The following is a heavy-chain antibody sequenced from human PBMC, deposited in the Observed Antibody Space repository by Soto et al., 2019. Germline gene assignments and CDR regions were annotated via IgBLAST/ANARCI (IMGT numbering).Heavy chain of an antibody. CDR1: GFTFSSYA. CDR3: ASRSSGWYFDY. D-gene: IGHD6-19*01. CDR2: ISGSGGST. V-gene: IGHV3-23*01. Sequence: EVQLLESGGGLVQPGGSLRLSCAASGFTFSSYAMNWVRQAPGKGLEWVAVISGSGGSTYYADSVKGRFTISRDNSKNTRNLQMTSLRAEDTAVYYWASRSSGWYFDYWGQGTLVTVSS. J-gene: IGHJ4*02.